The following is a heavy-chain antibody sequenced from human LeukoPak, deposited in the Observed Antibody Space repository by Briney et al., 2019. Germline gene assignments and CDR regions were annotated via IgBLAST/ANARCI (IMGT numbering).Heavy chain of an antibody. CDR3: ARIAYYDFWSGLYYMDV. J-gene: IGHJ6*03. D-gene: IGHD3-3*01. V-gene: IGHV3-21*01. Sequence: GGSLRLSCAASGFTFSSYSMNWVRQAPGKGLEWVSSISSNSNSIYYADSVKGRFTISRDNAKNSLYLQMNSLRAEDTAVYYCARIAYYDFWSGLYYMDVWGKGTTVTVSS. CDR2: ISSNSNSI. CDR1: GFTFSSYS.